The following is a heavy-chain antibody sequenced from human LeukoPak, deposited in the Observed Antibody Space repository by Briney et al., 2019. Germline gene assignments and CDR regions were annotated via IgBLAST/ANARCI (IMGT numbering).Heavy chain of an antibody. V-gene: IGHV3-9*01. D-gene: IGHD3-16*01. CDR3: ARAGGSRYYYAMDV. CDR2: ISWNSDSV. CDR1: GFTFDDYG. J-gene: IGHJ6*02. Sequence: GGSLRLSCAASGFTFDDYGMHWVRQAPGKGLEWVSGISWNSDSVGYADSVKGRFTISRDNAENSLYLQMNNLRAEDTAFYYCARAGGSRYYYAMDVWGQGTTVTVSS.